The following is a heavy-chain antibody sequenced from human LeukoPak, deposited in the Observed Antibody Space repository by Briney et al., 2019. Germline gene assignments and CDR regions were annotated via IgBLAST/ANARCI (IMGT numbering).Heavy chain of an antibody. V-gene: IGHV4-59*01. J-gene: IGHJ4*02. CDR1: GASISTYY. Sequence: SETLSLTCTVSGASISTYYWSWIRQPPGKGLEWIGYIHYSGGTNYNPSLKSRVTISVDTSKNQLSLKLTSVISADIAVYYCARASSSGYYADYWGQGTLVTVSS. CDR3: ARASSSGYYADY. CDR2: IHYSGGT. D-gene: IGHD6-19*01.